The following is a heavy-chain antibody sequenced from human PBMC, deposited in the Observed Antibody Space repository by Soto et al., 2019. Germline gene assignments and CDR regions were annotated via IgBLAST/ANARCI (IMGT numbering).Heavy chain of an antibody. J-gene: IGHJ5*01. Sequence: QVQLVQSGAEVKKPGSSVKVSCKASGGSFRSYAVNWVRQAPGQGLECLGGIIPIFGTPNYAQKFHDRVYITADESTSTVYLDLISLTSEDTAVYYCAYSANHRYFFDSWGQGTLVTVSS. CDR3: AYSANHRYFFDS. CDR1: GGSFRSYA. V-gene: IGHV1-69*12. D-gene: IGHD5-18*01. CDR2: IIPIFGTP.